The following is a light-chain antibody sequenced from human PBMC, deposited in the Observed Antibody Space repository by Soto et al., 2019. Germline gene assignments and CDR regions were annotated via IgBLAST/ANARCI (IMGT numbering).Light chain of an antibody. V-gene: IGLV8-61*01. CDR2: NTN. Sequence: QTVVTQEPSFSVSPGGTVTLTCGLSSGSVSTGYYPSWYQQTPGQAPRTLIYNTNTRSSGVPDRFSGSILGNKAALTITGAQADDESDHYCVLYMGSGIWVFGGGTQLTVL. CDR1: SGSVSTGYY. J-gene: IGLJ3*02. CDR3: VLYMGSGIWV.